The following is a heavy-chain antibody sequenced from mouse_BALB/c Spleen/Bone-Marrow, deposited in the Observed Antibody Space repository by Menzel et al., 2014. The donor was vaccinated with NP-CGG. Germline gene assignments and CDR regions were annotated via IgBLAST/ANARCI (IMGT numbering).Heavy chain of an antibody. CDR2: IRNKANGYTT. V-gene: IGHV7-3*02. D-gene: IGHD4-1*01. CDR3: ARDLGDY. J-gene: IGHJ2*01. CDR1: GFTFTDYY. Sequence: EVQLVESGGGLVQPGGSLRLSCAPSGFTFTDYYMSWVRQPPGKALEWLGFIRNKANGYTTEYSASVKGRFTISRDNSQSILYLQMNTLRAEDSATYYCARDLGDYWGQGTTLTVSS.